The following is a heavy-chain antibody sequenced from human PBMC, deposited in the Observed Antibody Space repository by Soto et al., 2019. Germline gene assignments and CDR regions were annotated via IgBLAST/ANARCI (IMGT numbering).Heavy chain of an antibody. CDR2: IRSKANSYAT. Sequence: VQLVESGGGLVQPGGSLKLSCAASGFTFSGSAMHWVRLASGKGLEWVGRIRSKANSYATAYAASVKGRFTISRDDSKNTAYLQMHSLKTEDTAVYYCTRQGWYSSGWFDPWGQGTLVTISS. V-gene: IGHV3-73*02. CDR1: GFTFSGSA. J-gene: IGHJ5*02. D-gene: IGHD6-19*01. CDR3: TRQGWYSSGWFDP.